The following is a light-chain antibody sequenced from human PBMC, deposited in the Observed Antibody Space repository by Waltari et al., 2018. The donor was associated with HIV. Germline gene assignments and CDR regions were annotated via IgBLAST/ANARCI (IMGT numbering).Light chain of an antibody. CDR3: QAWDSNVV. CDR2: QDT. Sequence: SYDLTQPPSVSVSPGQPATMTCSGDKLGNKFTAWYQQKPGQSPVLVIYQDTKRPSGIPERFSGSNSGNTATLTISGTQAVDEADYYCQAWDSNVVFGGGTKLTVL. V-gene: IGLV3-1*01. CDR1: KLGNKF. J-gene: IGLJ2*01.